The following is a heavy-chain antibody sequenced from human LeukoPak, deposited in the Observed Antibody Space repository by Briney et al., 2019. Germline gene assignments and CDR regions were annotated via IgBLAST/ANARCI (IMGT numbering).Heavy chain of an antibody. V-gene: IGHV1-8*01. Sequence: ASVKVSCKASGYTFTSYDINWVRQATGQGLEWMGWMNPNSGDTGYAQKFQGRVTMTRNTSISTAYMELSSLRSEDTAVYYCARGAGVGATLDYWGQGTLVTVSS. CDR1: GYTFTSYD. J-gene: IGHJ4*02. D-gene: IGHD1-26*01. CDR3: ARGAGVGATLDY. CDR2: MNPNSGDT.